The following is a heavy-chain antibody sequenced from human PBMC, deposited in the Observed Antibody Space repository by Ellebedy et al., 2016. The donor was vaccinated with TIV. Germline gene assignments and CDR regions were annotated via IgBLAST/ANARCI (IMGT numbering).Heavy chain of an antibody. V-gene: IGHV4-59*01. J-gene: IGHJ4*02. Sequence: ESLKISCTVSGGPISSYYLRWIRQPPGKGLEWIGYIYKSGSTNYNPSLKSRVTISVDTSKNQFSLKLSSVTAADTAVYSGARSDYYDSALGYWGQGTLVTVSS. CDR1: GGPISSYY. D-gene: IGHD3-22*01. CDR2: IYKSGST. CDR3: ARSDYYDSALGY.